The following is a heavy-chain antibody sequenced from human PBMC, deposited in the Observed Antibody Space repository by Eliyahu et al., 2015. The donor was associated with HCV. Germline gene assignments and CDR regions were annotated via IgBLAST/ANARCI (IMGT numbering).Heavy chain of an antibody. Sequence: QVQLQESGPGLVKPSETLSLXCTXXGXSIXXYYWSWIRQPPGKGLEWVGYIYYSGSTNYNPSLKSRVTISVDTSKNQFSLKLSSVTAADTAVYYCARNYYDILTGDYGMDVWGQGTTVTVSS. V-gene: IGHV4-59*01. CDR3: ARNYYDILTGDYGMDV. J-gene: IGHJ6*02. D-gene: IGHD3-9*01. CDR1: GXSIXXYY. CDR2: IYYSGST.